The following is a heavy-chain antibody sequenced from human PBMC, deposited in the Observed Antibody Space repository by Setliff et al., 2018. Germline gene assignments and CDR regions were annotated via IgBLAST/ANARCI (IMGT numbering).Heavy chain of an antibody. J-gene: IGHJ4*02. CDR2: IYTSGST. Sequence: SETLSLTCTVSGGSISSGSYYWSWIRQPAGKGLEWIGRIYTSGSTNYNPSLKSRVTISVDTSKNQFSLRLSSVTAADTAVYYCTSMGATWDYWGQGTLVTVSS. V-gene: IGHV4-61*02. D-gene: IGHD1-26*01. CDR3: TSMGATWDY. CDR1: GGSISSGSYY.